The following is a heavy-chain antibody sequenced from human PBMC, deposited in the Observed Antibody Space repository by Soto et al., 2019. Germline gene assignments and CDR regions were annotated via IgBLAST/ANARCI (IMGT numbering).Heavy chain of an antibody. CDR2: ISWDGGST. Sequence: GGSLRLSCAASGFTFDDYTMHWVRQAPGKGLEWVSLISWDGGSTYYADSVKGRFTISRDNSKNSLYLQMNSLRTEDTALYYCAKDSAYYYGMGVWGEGTTVTV. CDR3: AKDSAYYYGMGV. CDR1: GFTFDDYT. J-gene: IGHJ6*02. V-gene: IGHV3-43*01.